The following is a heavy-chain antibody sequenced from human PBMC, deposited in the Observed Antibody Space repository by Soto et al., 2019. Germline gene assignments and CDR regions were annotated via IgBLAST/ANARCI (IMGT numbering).Heavy chain of an antibody. J-gene: IGHJ4*02. CDR1: GFTFSSYA. V-gene: IGHV3-23*01. CDR2: TSGSGGST. D-gene: IGHD2-2*01. Sequence: EVQLLESGGGLVQPGGSLRLSCAASGFTFSSYAMSWVRQAPGKGLEWVSATSGSGGSTYYADSVKGRFTISRDNSKNTLYLQMNSLRAEDTAVYYCAKDFDIVVVPAVVDYWGQGTLVTVSS. CDR3: AKDFDIVVVPAVVDY.